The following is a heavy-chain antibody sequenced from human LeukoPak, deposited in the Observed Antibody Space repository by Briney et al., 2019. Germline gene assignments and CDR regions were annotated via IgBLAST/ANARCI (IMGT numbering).Heavy chain of an antibody. CDR2: ISYDGGNK. CDR3: ARDPSSDAFDI. CDR1: GFTFSSYA. J-gene: IGHJ3*02. V-gene: IGHV3-30-3*01. Sequence: PGTSLRLSCAASGFTFSSYAMHWVRQAPGKGLEWVAVISYDGGNKYYADSVKGRFTISRDNSMNTLYLQMNSLRAEDTAVYYCARDPSSDAFDIWGQGTMVTVSS.